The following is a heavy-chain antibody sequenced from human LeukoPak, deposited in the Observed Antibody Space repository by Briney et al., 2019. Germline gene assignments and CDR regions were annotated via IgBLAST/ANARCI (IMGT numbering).Heavy chain of an antibody. V-gene: IGHV6-1*01. CDR1: ADSVSRTGGG. CDR2: TYYRSKWNY. Sequence: SQTLSLTCAISADSVSRTGGGWNWIRQSPSRGLEWLGRTYYRSKWNYDDALSVESRITIKPDTSKNQLTMQLNSVTPDDTALYFCAIGGLVRGSINSFIAFDVWGQGIMVTVSS. J-gene: IGHJ3*01. CDR3: AIGGLVRGSINSFIAFDV. D-gene: IGHD3-10*01.